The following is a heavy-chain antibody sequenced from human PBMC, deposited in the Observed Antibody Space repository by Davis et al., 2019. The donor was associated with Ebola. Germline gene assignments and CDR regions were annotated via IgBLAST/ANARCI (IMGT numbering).Heavy chain of an antibody. Sequence: MPSETLSLTCAVYGGSFSGYYWGWIRQPPGKGLEWIGSIYYSGSTYYNPSIKSRVTISVDTSKNQFSLKLSSVTAPDTAVYYCASARYYYDRTSPLGYGGQGTLVTVSS. D-gene: IGHD3-22*01. CDR3: ASARYYYDRTSPLGY. CDR2: IYYSGST. J-gene: IGHJ4*02. CDR1: GGSFSGYY. V-gene: IGHV4-39*01.